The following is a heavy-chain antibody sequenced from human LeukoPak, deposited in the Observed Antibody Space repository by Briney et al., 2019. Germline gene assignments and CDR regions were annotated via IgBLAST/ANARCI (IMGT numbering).Heavy chain of an antibody. CDR3: AILPTKDYYDSSGYFDY. CDR1: GFTFDDYA. Sequence: GGSLRLSCAASGFTFDDYAMHWVRQAPGKGLEWVSGISWNSGSIGYADSVKGRFTISRDNAKNSLYLQMNSLRAEDTALYYCAILPTKDYYDSSGYFDYWGQGTLVTVSS. CDR2: ISWNSGSI. J-gene: IGHJ4*02. D-gene: IGHD3-22*01. V-gene: IGHV3-9*01.